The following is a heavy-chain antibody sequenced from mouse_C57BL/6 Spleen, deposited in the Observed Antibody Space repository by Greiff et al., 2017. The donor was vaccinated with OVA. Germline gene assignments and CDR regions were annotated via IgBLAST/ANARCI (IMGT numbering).Heavy chain of an antibody. Sequence: EVKLMESGGGLVKPGGSLKLSCAASGFTFSDYGMHWVRQAPEKGLEWVAYISSGSSTIYSADTVKGRFTFSRDNAKNTLFLQMTSLRSEDTAMYYCARDYYGSEAMDYWGQGTSVTVSS. D-gene: IGHD1-1*01. V-gene: IGHV5-17*01. CDR1: GFTFSDYG. CDR3: ARDYYGSEAMDY. J-gene: IGHJ4*01. CDR2: ISSGSSTI.